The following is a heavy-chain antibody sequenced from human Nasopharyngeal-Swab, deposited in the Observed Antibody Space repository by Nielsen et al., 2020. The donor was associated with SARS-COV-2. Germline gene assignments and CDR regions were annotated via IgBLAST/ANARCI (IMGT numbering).Heavy chain of an antibody. CDR2: IEGDGSST. Sequence: GGSLRLSCAATGFTFGAYWMHWVRQTSGKGLVWVSRIEGDGSSTYYADSVSGRFTISRDNARNTLYLQMNSLRVDDTAVYYCERGGYFYHGAFDIWGQGTMVTVSS. J-gene: IGHJ3*02. D-gene: IGHD5-12*01. CDR3: ERGGYFYHGAFDI. CDR1: GFTFGAYW. V-gene: IGHV3-74*01.